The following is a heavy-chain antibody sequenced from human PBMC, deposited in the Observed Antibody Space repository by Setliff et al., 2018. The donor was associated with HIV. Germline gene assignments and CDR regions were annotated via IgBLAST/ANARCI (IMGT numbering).Heavy chain of an antibody. Sequence: PGGSLRLSCAASGFSLTSSGMHWVRQGPGKGLEWVSYISSSGSTIYYADSVKGRFTISRDNAKSSLYLQMNSLRAQDTAVYYCARNRNYYDSSRPFDIWGQGTMVTVSS. D-gene: IGHD3-22*01. CDR2: ISSSGSTI. CDR1: GFSLTSSG. J-gene: IGHJ3*02. CDR3: ARNRNYYDSSRPFDI. V-gene: IGHV3-48*03.